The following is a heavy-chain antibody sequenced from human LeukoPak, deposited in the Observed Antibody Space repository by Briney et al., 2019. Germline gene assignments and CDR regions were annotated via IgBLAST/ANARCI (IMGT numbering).Heavy chain of an antibody. Sequence: GGSLRLSCAASGFTFSSYAMSWVRQAPGKGLEWVSAISGSGGSTYYADSVKGRFTNSRDNSKNTLYLQMNSLRAEDTAVYYCAKEVENSGYDPGGFDYWGQGTLVTVSS. CDR1: GFTFSSYA. CDR3: AKEVENSGYDPGGFDY. D-gene: IGHD5-12*01. CDR2: ISGSGGST. V-gene: IGHV3-23*01. J-gene: IGHJ4*02.